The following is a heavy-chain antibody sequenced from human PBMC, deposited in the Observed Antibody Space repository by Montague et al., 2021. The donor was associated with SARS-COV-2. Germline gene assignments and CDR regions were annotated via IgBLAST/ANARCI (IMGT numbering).Heavy chain of an antibody. CDR1: GFTFTSYG. CDR3: AKRGSYFFDY. CDR2: ITVSGACT. D-gene: IGHD1-26*01. V-gene: IGHV3-23*01. Sequence: SLRLSCAASGFTFTSYGMAWVRQAPGKGLEWVSVITVSGACTYYAESVGGRFTISRDHSRNTLFLQMNSLRAEDTAVYYCAKRGSYFFDYWGQGTLVTVSS. J-gene: IGHJ4*02.